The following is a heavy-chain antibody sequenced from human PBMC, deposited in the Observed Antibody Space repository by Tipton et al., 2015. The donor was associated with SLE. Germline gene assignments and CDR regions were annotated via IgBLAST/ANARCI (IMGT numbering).Heavy chain of an antibody. CDR2: IYYSGST. V-gene: IGHV4-59*11. J-gene: IGHJ3*02. CDR1: GGSISSHY. Sequence: LRLSCTVSGGSISSHYWSWIRQPPGKGLEWIGYIYYSGSTKYNPSLKSRVTISVDTSKNQFSLKVSSVTAADTAVYYCARDSRGIDAFDIWGQGTMVTVSS. CDR3: ARDSRGIDAFDI. D-gene: IGHD3-16*01.